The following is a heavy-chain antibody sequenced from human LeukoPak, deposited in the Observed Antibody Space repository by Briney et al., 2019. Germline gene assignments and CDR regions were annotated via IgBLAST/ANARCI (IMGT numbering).Heavy chain of an antibody. V-gene: IGHV4-59*01. CDR1: GDSISSYY. Sequence: SETLSLTCTVSGDSISSYYWSWIRQPPGKGLEWIGYIYYSGSTDYNPSLKSRVTISVDTSKNQFSLKLSSVTAADTAVYYCAREFYSSGWYYYFDYWGQGTLVTVSS. CDR2: IYYSGST. CDR3: AREFYSSGWYYYFDY. D-gene: IGHD6-19*01. J-gene: IGHJ4*02.